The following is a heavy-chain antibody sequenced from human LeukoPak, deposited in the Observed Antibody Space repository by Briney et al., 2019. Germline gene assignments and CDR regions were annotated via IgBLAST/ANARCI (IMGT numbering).Heavy chain of an antibody. D-gene: IGHD2-21*01. CDR3: ARNINMWLALDY. CDR1: GFTFSSYE. CDR2: ISSSGSTI. Sequence: QPGGSLRLSCAASGFTFSSYEMNWVRQAPGKGLEWVSYISSSGSTIYYADSVKGRFTISRDNAKNSLYLQMNSLRAEDTAVYYCARNINMWLALDYWGQGTLVTVSS. J-gene: IGHJ4*02. V-gene: IGHV3-48*03.